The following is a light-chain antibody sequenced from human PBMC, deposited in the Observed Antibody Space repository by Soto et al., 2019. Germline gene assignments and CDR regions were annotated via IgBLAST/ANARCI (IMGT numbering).Light chain of an antibody. J-gene: IGKJ4*01. V-gene: IGKV3-15*01. CDR1: QTVTNS. Sequence: EIVMTQSPVTLSVSLGETATLSCRASQTVTNSYVAWYQQKPGQAPRLLISGASTRAARIPVRFSGSGSGTEFTLTISSLQSEDFVVYYCQQYSDWPLTFGGGTKLEIK. CDR2: GAS. CDR3: QQYSDWPLT.